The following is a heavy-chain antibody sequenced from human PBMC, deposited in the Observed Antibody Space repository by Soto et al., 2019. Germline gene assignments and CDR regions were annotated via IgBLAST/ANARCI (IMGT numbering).Heavy chain of an antibody. CDR2: IYHSGST. Sequence: SETMCLTSTVAGGSIGGSNWWSWVRKPPGKGLEWIGEIYHSGSTNYNPSLKSRVTISVDKSKNQFSLMVNSVTAADTAVYYCARGWGITASGSDYWGQGTLVTVSS. CDR3: ARGWGITASGSDY. J-gene: IGHJ4*02. D-gene: IGHD6-13*01. V-gene: IGHV4-4*02. CDR1: GGSIGGSNW.